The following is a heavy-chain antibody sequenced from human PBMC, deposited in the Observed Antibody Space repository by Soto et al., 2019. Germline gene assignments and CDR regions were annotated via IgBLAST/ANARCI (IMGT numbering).Heavy chain of an antibody. D-gene: IGHD6-13*01. J-gene: IGHJ4*02. CDR1: GFTLSSYA. Sequence: GESLRLSWAGSGFTLSSYAMSWVRQAPGKGLEWVAVISYDGSNKYYADSVKGRFTISRDNAGNTLYLQMNNLRAEDTALYFCARDANLGVTSSWFFHSWGQGT. V-gene: IGHV3-30*03. CDR2: ISYDGSNK. CDR3: ARDANLGVTSSWFFHS.